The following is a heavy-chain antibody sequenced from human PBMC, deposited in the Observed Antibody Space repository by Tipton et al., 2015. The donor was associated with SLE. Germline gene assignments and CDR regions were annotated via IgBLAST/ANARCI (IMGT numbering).Heavy chain of an antibody. CDR1: GGSISSYY. CDR3: TTSIAVRELSARD. J-gene: IGHJ3*01. CDR2: IYYSGST. Sequence: TLSLTCTVSGGSISSYYWSWIRQPPGKGLEWIGYIYYSGSTNYNPSLKSRVTISVDTSKNQFSLKLSSVTAADTAVYYCTTSIAVRELSARDWGQGTMVTVSS. V-gene: IGHV4-59*01. D-gene: IGHD6-6*01.